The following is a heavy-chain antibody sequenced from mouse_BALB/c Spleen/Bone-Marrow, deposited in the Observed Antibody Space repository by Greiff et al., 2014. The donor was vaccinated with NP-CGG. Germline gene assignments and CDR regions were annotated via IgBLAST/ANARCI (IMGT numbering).Heavy chain of an antibody. V-gene: IGHV5-17*02. CDR1: GFTFSSFA. CDR3: ARSGSSSGYFDY. D-gene: IGHD1-1*01. Sequence: EVQLVESGGGLVQPGGSRKLSCAASGFTFSSFAMHWVRQAPGKGLEWVAYISSGSSTIYYADTVMGRFTISRDNPKNTLFLQMTSLRSEDSAMYYCARSGSSSGYFDYWGQGTTLTVSS. CDR2: ISSGSSTI. J-gene: IGHJ2*01.